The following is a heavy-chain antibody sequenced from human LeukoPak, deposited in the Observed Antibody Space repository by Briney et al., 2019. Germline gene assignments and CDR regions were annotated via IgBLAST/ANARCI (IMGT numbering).Heavy chain of an antibody. CDR3: TRMTAGHDY. D-gene: IGHD2-21*02. CDR2: INHSGNT. Sequence: KPSDTLSLTCAVSGVSFDDYYWSWVRQTPGKGLEWIGEINHSGNTNDSPSLKSRVTLSIDTSRKQFSLNLRSVTVADTGIYYCTRMTAGHDYWGQGTLVTVSS. V-gene: IGHV4-34*01. CDR1: GVSFDDYY. J-gene: IGHJ4*02.